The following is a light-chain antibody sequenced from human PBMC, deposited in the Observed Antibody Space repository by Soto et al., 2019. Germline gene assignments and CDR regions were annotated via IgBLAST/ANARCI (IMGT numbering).Light chain of an antibody. CDR2: EVS. CDR1: SSDVGGYNY. Sequence: QSALTQPPSASGSPGQSVTISCIGTSSDVGGYNYVSWYQQHPGKAPKLMIYEVSKRPSGVPDRFSGATSGNTASLTVSGLQAEDEADYYYSSYAGSNIVVFGGGTKLTVL. V-gene: IGLV2-8*01. CDR3: SSYAGSNIVV. J-gene: IGLJ2*01.